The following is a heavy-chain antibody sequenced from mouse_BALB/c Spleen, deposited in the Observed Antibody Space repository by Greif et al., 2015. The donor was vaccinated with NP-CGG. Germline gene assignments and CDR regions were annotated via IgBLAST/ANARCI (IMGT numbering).Heavy chain of an antibody. Sequence: QVQLQQSGDELVKPGASVKLSCKASGYTFTSYWMHWVKQRPGQGLEWIGEINPSNGRTNYNEKFKSKATLTVDKSSSTAYMQLSSLTSEDSAVYYCARGGTGKDFDYRGQGTTLTVSS. V-gene: IGHV1S81*02. J-gene: IGHJ2*01. CDR1: GYTFTSYW. CDR2: INPSNGRT. D-gene: IGHD4-1*01. CDR3: ARGGTGKDFDY.